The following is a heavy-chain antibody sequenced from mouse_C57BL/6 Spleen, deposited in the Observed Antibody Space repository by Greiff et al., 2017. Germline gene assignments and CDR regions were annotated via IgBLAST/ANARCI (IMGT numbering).Heavy chain of an antibody. D-gene: IGHD2-4*01. CDR1: GFTFTDYY. CDR3: ARYIDYDHWYFDV. CDR2: IRNKANGYTT. V-gene: IGHV7-3*01. J-gene: IGHJ1*03. Sequence: EVMLVESGGGLVQPGGSLSLSCAASGFTFTDYYMSWVRQPPGKALEWLGFIRNKANGYTTEYSASVKGRFTISRDNSQSILYLQMNALRAEDRATYYCARYIDYDHWYFDVWGTGTTVTVSS.